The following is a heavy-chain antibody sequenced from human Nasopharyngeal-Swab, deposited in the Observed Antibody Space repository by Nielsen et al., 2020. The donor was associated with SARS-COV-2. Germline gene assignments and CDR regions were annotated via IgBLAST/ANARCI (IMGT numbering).Heavy chain of an antibody. CDR1: GFTFSSYS. CDR3: AKDSSAVRGYFQH. CDR2: ISWNSGSI. J-gene: IGHJ1*01. D-gene: IGHD6-6*01. V-gene: IGHV3-9*01. Sequence: GGSLRLSCAASGFTFSSYSMNWVRQAPGKGLEWVSGISWNSGSIGYADSVKGRFTISRDNAKNSLYLQMNSLRAEDTALYYCAKDSSAVRGYFQHWGQGTLVTVSS.